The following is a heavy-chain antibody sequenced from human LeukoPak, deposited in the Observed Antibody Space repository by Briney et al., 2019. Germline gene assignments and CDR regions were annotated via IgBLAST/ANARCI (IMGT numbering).Heavy chain of an antibody. V-gene: IGHV1-18*01. CDR1: GYTFTSYG. CDR3: ARGGQIFGVVIDY. Sequence: VASVKYSCKASGYTFTSYGISWVRQAPGHGLEWVGWISAYNGNTNYAQKFQGRVTMTTDTSTSTAYMGRRSLRSDDTAVYYCARGGQIFGVVIDYWGQGTLVTVSS. D-gene: IGHD3-3*01. J-gene: IGHJ4*02. CDR2: ISAYNGNT.